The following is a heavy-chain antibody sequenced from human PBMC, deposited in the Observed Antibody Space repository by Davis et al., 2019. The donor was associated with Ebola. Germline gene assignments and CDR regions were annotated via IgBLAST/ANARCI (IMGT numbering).Heavy chain of an antibody. J-gene: IGHJ6*02. CDR1: GFTFSSYG. V-gene: IGHV3-33*01. Sequence: PGGSLRLSCAASGFTFSSYGMHWVRQAPGKGLEWVAVIWYDGSNKYYADSVKGRFTISRDNSKNTLYLQMNSLRAEDTAVYYCARSSSSWHYYYYGMDVWGQGTTVTVSS. CDR3: ARSSSSWHYYYYGMDV. CDR2: IWYDGSNK. D-gene: IGHD6-13*01.